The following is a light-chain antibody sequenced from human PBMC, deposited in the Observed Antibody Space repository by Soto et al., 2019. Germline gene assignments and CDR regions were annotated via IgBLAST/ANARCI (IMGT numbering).Light chain of an antibody. CDR2: GAS. Sequence: AIQMTQSPSSLSASVGDGVTITCRASRGIRTDLGWYQQKPGKAPQLLISGASSLQSGVSSRFSGRGSGTDFTLTISSLQPEDFATYYCLHDYNYPLTSGQGTKVDIK. V-gene: IGKV1-6*01. CDR1: RGIRTD. CDR3: LHDYNYPLT. J-gene: IGKJ1*01.